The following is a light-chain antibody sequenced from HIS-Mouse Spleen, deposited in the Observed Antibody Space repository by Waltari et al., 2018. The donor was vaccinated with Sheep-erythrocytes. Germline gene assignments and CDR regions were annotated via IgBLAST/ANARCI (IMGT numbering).Light chain of an antibody. J-gene: IGLJ1*01. Sequence: QSALTQPRSVSGSPGQSVTISCTGTSSDVGGYNYVSWYQQHPGKAPKLMIYDVSTRPSGVPDCFSGSKSGNTASLTISGLQAEDEADYYCCSYAGSYNHVFATGTKVTVL. CDR3: CSYAGSYNHV. CDR1: SSDVGGYNY. CDR2: DVS. V-gene: IGLV2-11*01.